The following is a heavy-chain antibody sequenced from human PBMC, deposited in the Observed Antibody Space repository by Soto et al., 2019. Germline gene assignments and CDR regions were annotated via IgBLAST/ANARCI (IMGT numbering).Heavy chain of an antibody. V-gene: IGHV3-21*01. CDR2: ISSSSSYI. Sequence: PGGSLRLSCAASGFTFSSYSMNWVRQAPGKGLEWVSSISSSSSYIYYADSVKGRFTISRDNAKNPLYLQMNSLRAEDTAVYYCARDMDIWFGQLLLSYWAQGTLVLGSS. CDR1: GFTFSSYS. D-gene: IGHD3-10*01. CDR3: ARDMDIWFGQLLLSY. J-gene: IGHJ1*01.